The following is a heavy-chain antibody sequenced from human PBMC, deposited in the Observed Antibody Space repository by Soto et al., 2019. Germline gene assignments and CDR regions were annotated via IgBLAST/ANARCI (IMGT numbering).Heavy chain of an antibody. Sequence: QVQLQESGPGLVKPSQTLSLTCTVSGGSISSGGYYWSWIRQHPGKGLEWIGYLYYSGSTYYNPYLKSRVTISVDTSKNQFSLKLSSVTAADTAVYYCARDYFRQLATNYDYYGMDVWVQGTTVTVSS. CDR2: LYYSGST. CDR3: ARDYFRQLATNYDYYGMDV. D-gene: IGHD6-13*01. V-gene: IGHV4-31*03. J-gene: IGHJ6*02. CDR1: GGSISSGGYY.